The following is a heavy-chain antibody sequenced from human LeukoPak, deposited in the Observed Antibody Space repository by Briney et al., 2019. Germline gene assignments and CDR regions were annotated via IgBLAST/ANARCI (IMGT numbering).Heavy chain of an antibody. D-gene: IGHD5-12*01. Sequence: ASVKVSCKTSGYIFTGYYIHWVRQAPGKGLEWMGWISPRSGGTNYAQKFQGRVTMTRDTSISTAYMELSRLRSDDTAVYYCARDRSRVATIAYAFDIWGQGTMVTVSS. CDR1: GYIFTGYY. J-gene: IGHJ3*02. CDR3: ARDRSRVATIAYAFDI. CDR2: ISPRSGGT. V-gene: IGHV1-2*02.